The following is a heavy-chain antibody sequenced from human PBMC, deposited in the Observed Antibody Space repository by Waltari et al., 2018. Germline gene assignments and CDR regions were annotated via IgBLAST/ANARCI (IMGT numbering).Heavy chain of an antibody. Sequence: QLQLQESGPGLVKPSETLSLTCTVSGGSISSSSYYWGWIRQPPGKGLEWIGSIYYSGSTYYNPSLKSRVTISVDTSKNQFPLKLSSVTAADTAVYYCARSYGTGYYTPLDYWGQGTLVTVSS. CDR3: ARSYGTGYYTPLDY. V-gene: IGHV4-39*07. CDR2: IYYSGST. D-gene: IGHD3-3*01. J-gene: IGHJ4*02. CDR1: GGSISSSSYY.